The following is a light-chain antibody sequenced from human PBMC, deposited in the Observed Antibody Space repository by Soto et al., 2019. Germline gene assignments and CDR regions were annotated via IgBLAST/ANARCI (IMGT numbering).Light chain of an antibody. Sequence: IKMTQYPSSLSASVGDRVTITCRASQSISSYLNWYQQKPGKAPKLLIYAASSLQSGVPSRFSGSGSGTDFTLTISSLQPEDFATYYCQQSYSTPRTFGQGTKVDIK. CDR3: QQSYSTPRT. CDR1: QSISSY. V-gene: IGKV1-39*01. J-gene: IGKJ1*01. CDR2: AAS.